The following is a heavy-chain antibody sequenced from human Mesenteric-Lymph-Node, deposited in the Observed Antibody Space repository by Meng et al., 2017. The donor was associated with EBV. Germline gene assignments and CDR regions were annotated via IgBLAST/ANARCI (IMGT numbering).Heavy chain of an antibody. J-gene: IGHJ4*02. CDR2: ISRSSSSI. D-gene: IGHD3-10*01. Sequence: VQLVEAGGGLATPGGSLRLSCAASGFIFSDFDMSWIRQAPGKGLEWVSYISRSSSSIYYADSVKGRFTTSRDNAKNSLYLQMNSLRAEDTAVYYCATGTYYWYYDYWGQGTLVTVSS. V-gene: IGHV3-11*01. CDR1: GFIFSDFD. CDR3: ATGTYYWYYDY.